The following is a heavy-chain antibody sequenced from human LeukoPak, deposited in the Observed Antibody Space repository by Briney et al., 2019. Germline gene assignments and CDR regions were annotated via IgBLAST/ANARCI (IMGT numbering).Heavy chain of an antibody. CDR1: GFTFSSYA. CDR3: AKGGSGYYSGASYFDY. CDR2: ISGGGGTT. J-gene: IGHJ4*02. D-gene: IGHD3-22*01. Sequence: GGSLRLSCAASGFTFSSYAMSWVRQAPGKGLEWVSAISGGGGTTYFADSVKGRFTISRGNSKNTLYLQVNNLRAEDTAQYYCAKGGSGYYSGASYFDYWGQGSLVTVSS. V-gene: IGHV3-23*01.